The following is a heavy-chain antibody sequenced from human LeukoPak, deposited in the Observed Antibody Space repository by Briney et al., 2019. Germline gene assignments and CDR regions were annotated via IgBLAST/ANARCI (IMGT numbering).Heavy chain of an antibody. J-gene: IGHJ4*02. CDR2: ISYDGSNK. CDR3: AKEGPYSSSWYYFDY. Sequence: GGSLRLSCAASGFTFSSYGMHWVRQAPGKGLEWVAVISYDGSNKYYADSVKGRFTISRDNSKNTPYLQMNSLRAEDTAVYYCAKEGPYSSSWYYFDYWGQGTLVTVSS. V-gene: IGHV3-30*18. D-gene: IGHD6-13*01. CDR1: GFTFSSYG.